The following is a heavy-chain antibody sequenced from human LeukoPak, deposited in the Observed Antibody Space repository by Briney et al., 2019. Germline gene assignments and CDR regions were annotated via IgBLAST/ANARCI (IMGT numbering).Heavy chain of an antibody. Sequence: GGSLRLSCAASEFTFSSYDMHWVRQAPGKGLEWVAFIRYDGSDKFYADSVKGRFTISRDNSMDTLYLHMNSLRADDTAVYYCAKRGGSFIGYFDYWGQGTLVTVSS. CDR3: AKRGGSFIGYFDY. J-gene: IGHJ4*02. D-gene: IGHD1-26*01. V-gene: IGHV3-30*02. CDR1: EFTFSSYD. CDR2: IRYDGSDK.